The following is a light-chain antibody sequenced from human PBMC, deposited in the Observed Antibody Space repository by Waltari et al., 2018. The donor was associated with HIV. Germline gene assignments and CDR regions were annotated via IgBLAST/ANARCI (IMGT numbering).Light chain of an antibody. V-gene: IGLV2-14*01. CDR2: EVS. J-gene: IGLJ2*01. CDR1: SSDVGAYTS. CDR3: ASFTTNRILV. Sequence: QSALTQPASVSGSPGQPITISRPGTSSDVGAYTSVSWYQQHPDKAPKLILFEVSNRPSGISNRFSGSKSGNTASLTISGRQTEDEADYYCASFTTNRILVFGGGTKVTVL.